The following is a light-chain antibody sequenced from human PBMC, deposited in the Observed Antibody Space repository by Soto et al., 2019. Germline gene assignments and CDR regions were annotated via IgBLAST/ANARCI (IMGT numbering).Light chain of an antibody. CDR1: SHDVGGYNY. V-gene: IGLV2-14*01. J-gene: IGLJ2*01. CDR2: DVS. Sequence: QSALTQPASVSGSPGQSIAISCTGTSHDVGGYNYVSWYQQHPGKAPKLMIYDVSARPSGVSNRFSGSKSDNTASLTISGLQAEDEADYFCSSYTRSSTVVFGGGTQVTVL. CDR3: SSYTRSSTVV.